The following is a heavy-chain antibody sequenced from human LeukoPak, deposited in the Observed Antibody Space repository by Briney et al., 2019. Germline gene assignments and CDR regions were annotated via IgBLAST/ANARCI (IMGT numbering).Heavy chain of an antibody. CDR1: GGSVSSGSYY. CDR2: IYYSGST. Sequence: SETLSLTCTVSGGSVSSGSYYWSWIRQPPGKGLEWIGYIYYSGSTNYNPSLKSRVTISVDTSKNQFSLKLSSVTAADTAVYYCARSQYYDSSGYYVFHFDYWGQGTLVTVSS. D-gene: IGHD3-22*01. CDR3: ARSQYYDSSGYYVFHFDY. J-gene: IGHJ4*02. V-gene: IGHV4-61*01.